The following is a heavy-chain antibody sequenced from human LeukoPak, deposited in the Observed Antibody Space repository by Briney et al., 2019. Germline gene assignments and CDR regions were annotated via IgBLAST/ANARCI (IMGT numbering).Heavy chain of an antibody. D-gene: IGHD1-26*01. V-gene: IGHV5-51*01. CDR3: ARLIVAATRYFDY. CDR1: GYSFTSYW. CDR2: IYPGDSHT. J-gene: IGHJ4*02. Sequence: GESLKISCKGSGYSFTSYWIAGVRQMPGKGLEWMGIIYPGDSHTRYSPSFQGQVTISADKSISTAYLQWSSLKASDTAMFYCARLIVAATRYFDYWGQGTLVTVSS.